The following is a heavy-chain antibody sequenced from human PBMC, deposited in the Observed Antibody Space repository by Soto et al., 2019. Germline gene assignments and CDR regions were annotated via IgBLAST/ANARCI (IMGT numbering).Heavy chain of an antibody. J-gene: IGHJ4*02. CDR3: ARRWGEGRVDY. CDR2: IYHSGNT. CDR1: GGSISSSNW. V-gene: IGHV4-4*02. Sequence: QVQLQESGPGLVKPSGTLSLTCAVSGGSISSSNWWSWVRQPPGKGLEWIGEIYHSGNTNYNPSLQSRVTMAVDKSRHQVPLKLSSVTAADTAVYYCARRWGEGRVDYWGQGTLVTVSS. D-gene: IGHD3-10*01.